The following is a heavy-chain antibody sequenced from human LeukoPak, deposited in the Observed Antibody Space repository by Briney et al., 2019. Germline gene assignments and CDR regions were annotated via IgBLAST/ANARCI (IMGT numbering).Heavy chain of an antibody. J-gene: IGHJ6*02. CDR2: ISSSGSYI. V-gene: IGHV3-21*01. Sequence: PGGSLRLSCAPSGFTFSSYSMNWVRQAPGKGLEWVSSISSSGSYIYYADSVKGRFTISRDNAKNSLYLQINSLRAEDRAVYYCARDPYYGSNSRYYYYYGMDVWGQGTTVTVSS. CDR3: ARDPYYGSNSRYYYYYGMDV. CDR1: GFTFSSYS. D-gene: IGHD4-23*01.